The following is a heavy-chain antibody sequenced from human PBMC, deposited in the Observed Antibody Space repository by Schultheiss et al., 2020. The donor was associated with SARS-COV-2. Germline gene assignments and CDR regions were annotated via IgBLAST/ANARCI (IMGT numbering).Heavy chain of an antibody. V-gene: IGHV4-59*12. J-gene: IGHJ6*02. Sequence: SETLSLTCTVSGGSISSYYWSWIRQPPGKGLEWIGYIYYSGSTNYNPSLKSRVTISVDTSKNQFSLKLSSVTAADTAVYYCARDRIGYQLLSFGGYYYYYGMDVWGQGTTVTVSS. CDR1: GGSISSYY. CDR2: IYYSGST. CDR3: ARDRIGYQLLSFGGYYYYYGMDV. D-gene: IGHD2-2*01.